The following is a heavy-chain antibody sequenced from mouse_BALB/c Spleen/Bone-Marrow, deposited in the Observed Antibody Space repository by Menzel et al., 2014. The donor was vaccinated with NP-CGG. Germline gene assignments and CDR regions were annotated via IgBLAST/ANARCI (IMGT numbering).Heavy chain of an antibody. CDR1: GYTFTSHW. J-gene: IGHJ3*01. CDR2: IDPSDNYT. D-gene: IGHD2-14*01. CDR3: TNLGTY. Sequence: VKLMESGAELVKPGASEKMSCKASGYTFTSHWMHWVKQRPGKGLEWIGAIDPSDNYTYYNQEFKGKATLTVDTSSSTAYMQLSSLTSEDSAVYYCTNLGTYWGQGTLVTVSA. V-gene: IGHV1S127*01.